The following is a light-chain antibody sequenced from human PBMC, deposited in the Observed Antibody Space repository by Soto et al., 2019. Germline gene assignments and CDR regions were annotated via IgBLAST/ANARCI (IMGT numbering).Light chain of an antibody. J-gene: IGLJ3*02. Sequence: QCLLTQPASVSGSPGQSITISCTGTISDVGSYNLVSWYRQHPGKAPKLMIYEGTKRPSGVSNRFFASKSGNTASLTISGLQAEDEADYYRCSYAGSTTWVFGGGTKVTVL. CDR3: CSYAGSTTWV. CDR1: ISDVGSYNL. V-gene: IGLV2-23*01. CDR2: EGT.